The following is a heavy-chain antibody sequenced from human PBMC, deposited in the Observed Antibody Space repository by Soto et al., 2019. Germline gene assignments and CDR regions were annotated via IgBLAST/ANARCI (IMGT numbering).Heavy chain of an antibody. CDR3: AKDPGITDY. CDR2: ISYDGSNK. D-gene: IGHD1-20*01. CDR1: GFTSSSYG. J-gene: IGHJ4*02. Sequence: GGSLRLSCAASGFTSSSYGMHWVRQAPGKGLEWVAVISYDGSNKYYADSVKGRFTISRDNSKNTLYLQMNSLRAEDTAVYYCAKDPGITDYWGQGTLVTVSS. V-gene: IGHV3-30*18.